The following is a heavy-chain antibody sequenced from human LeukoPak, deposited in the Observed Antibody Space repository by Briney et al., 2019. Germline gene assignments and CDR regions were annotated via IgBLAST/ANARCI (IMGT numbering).Heavy chain of an antibody. V-gene: IGHV1-24*01. CDR1: GYTLTELS. CDR2: FDPEDGET. Sequence: ASVKVSCTVSGYTLTELSMHWVRQAPGKGLEWMGGFDPEDGETIYAQKFQGRVTMTEDTSTDTAYMELSSLRSEDTAVYYCATVSYYGSGSLVYYFDYWGQGTLVTVSS. CDR3: ATVSYYGSGSLVYYFDY. D-gene: IGHD3-10*01. J-gene: IGHJ4*02.